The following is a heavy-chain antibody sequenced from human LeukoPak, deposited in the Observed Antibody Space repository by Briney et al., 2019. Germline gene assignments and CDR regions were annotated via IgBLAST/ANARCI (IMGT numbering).Heavy chain of an antibody. Sequence: GGSLRLSCAASVFTFSNYAMSWVRQAPGKGLEWVSAVSGSSSSTYYADSVKGRFTVFRDNSKNTVYLQMNSLRAEDTAEYYCAKDMGEDGSYFLDYWGQGTLVTVSS. CDR2: VSGSSSST. CDR1: VFTFSNYA. D-gene: IGHD1-26*01. CDR3: AKDMGEDGSYFLDY. J-gene: IGHJ4*02. V-gene: IGHV3-23*01.